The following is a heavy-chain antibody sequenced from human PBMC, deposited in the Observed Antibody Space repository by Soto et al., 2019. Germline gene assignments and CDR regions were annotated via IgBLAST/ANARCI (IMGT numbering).Heavy chain of an antibody. CDR1: GVSISSGGYS. D-gene: IGHD1-26*01. CDR3: ARYKYSTAD. CDR2: IYHSGST. J-gene: IGHJ4*02. Sequence: ASETLSLTCTVSGVSISSGGYSWTWIRQFPGKGLEWIGYIYHSGSTQYNPSVSSRITMSVDTSKNQFSLNMTSVTAADTAMYYCARYKYSTADWGQGTLVTVSS. V-gene: IGHV4-31*03.